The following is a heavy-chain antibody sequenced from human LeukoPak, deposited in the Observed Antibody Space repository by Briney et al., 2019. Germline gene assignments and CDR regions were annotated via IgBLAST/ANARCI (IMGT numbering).Heavy chain of an antibody. CDR3: TTRACHAGGCSSSFYYYYGLHF. V-gene: IGHV1-69*13. CDR1: GNSISNYA. J-gene: IGHJ6*02. CDR2: IIPIFGTA. D-gene: IGHD3-16*01. Sequence: SVKVSCKASGNSISNYAVSWVRQAPGQGFEWMGGIIPIFGTADYAQKFQGRVTITADQSTSTTYMALSSQKSEDTATYYCTTRACHAGGCSSSFYYYYGLHFWGQGTTVSVSS.